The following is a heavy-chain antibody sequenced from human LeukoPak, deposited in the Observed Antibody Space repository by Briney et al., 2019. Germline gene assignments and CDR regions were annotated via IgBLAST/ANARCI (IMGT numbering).Heavy chain of an antibody. CDR1: GYTFTSYD. J-gene: IGHJ1*01. Sequence: GASVKVSCKASGYTFTSYDINWVRQATGQGLEWMGSINPNSGDTGYAQNFQGRVTITRNTSMNTVYMELSSLRSEDTAVYYCARGPPTAQYFQHWGQGTLVTVSS. V-gene: IGHV1-8*03. CDR3: ARGPPTAQYFQH. CDR2: INPNSGDT. D-gene: IGHD1-1*01.